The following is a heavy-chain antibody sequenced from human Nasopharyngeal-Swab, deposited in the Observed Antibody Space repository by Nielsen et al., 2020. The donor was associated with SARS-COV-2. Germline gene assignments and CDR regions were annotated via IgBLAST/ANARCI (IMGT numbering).Heavy chain of an antibody. V-gene: IGHV4-34*01. J-gene: IGHJ5*02. Sequence: VRQMPGKGLEWIGEINHSGSTNYNPSLKSRVTISVDTSKNQFSLKLSSVTAADTAVYYCARRVKYSSSWYKRLSWFDPWGQGTLVTRLL. CDR2: INHSGST. CDR3: ARRVKYSSSWYKRLSWFDP. D-gene: IGHD6-13*01.